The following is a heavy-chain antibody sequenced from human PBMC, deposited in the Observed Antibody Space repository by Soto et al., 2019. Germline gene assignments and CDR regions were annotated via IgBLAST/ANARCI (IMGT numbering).Heavy chain of an antibody. V-gene: IGHV1-69*12. Sequence: QVQLVQSGAEVKKPGSSVKVSCKASGGTFSSYAISWVRQAPGQGLEWMGGIIPIFGTANYAQKFQGRVTITAXXSXSXXYMELSSLRSEDTAVYYCARAYYDSSGYYPDAFDIWGQGTMVTVSS. CDR1: GGTFSSYA. CDR2: IIPIFGTA. CDR3: ARAYYDSSGYYPDAFDI. D-gene: IGHD3-22*01. J-gene: IGHJ3*02.